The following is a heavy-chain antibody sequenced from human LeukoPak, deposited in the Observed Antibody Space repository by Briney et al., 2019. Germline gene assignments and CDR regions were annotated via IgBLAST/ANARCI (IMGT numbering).Heavy chain of an antibody. D-gene: IGHD1-26*01. CDR3: ARGERVRAKFFDY. CDR2: IWYDGSNK. J-gene: IGHJ4*02. Sequence: GRSLRLSCAASGFTFSSYGMHWVRQAPGKGLEWVAVIWYDGSNKYYADSVKGRFTISRDNSKNTLYLQMNSLRAEDTAVYYCARGERVRAKFFDYWGQGTLVTVSS. V-gene: IGHV3-33*01. CDR1: GFTFSSYG.